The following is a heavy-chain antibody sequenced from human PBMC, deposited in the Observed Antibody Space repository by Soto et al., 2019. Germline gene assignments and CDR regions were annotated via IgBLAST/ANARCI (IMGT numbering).Heavy chain of an antibody. CDR3: ARDVKGYYDFWRHFTGDWFDP. D-gene: IGHD3-3*01. V-gene: IGHV1-18*01. CDR2: ISAYNGNT. Sequence: ASVKVSCKASGYTFTSYGISWVRQAPGQGLEWMGWISAYNGNTNYAQKLQDRVTMTTDTSTSTAYMELRSLRSDDTAVYYCARDVKGYYDFWRHFTGDWFDPWGQGTLVTVSS. CDR1: GYTFTSYG. J-gene: IGHJ5*02.